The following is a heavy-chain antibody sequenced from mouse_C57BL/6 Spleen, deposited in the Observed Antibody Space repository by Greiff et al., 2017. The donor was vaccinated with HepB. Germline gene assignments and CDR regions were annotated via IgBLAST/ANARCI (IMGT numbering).Heavy chain of an antibody. CDR1: GFTFTDYY. V-gene: IGHV7-3*01. Sequence: EVQLQESGGGLVQPGGSLSLSCAASGFTFTDYYMSWVRQPPGKALEWLGFIRNKANGYTTEYSASVKGRFTISRDNSQSILYLHMNALRAEDSATYYCARYGRDYFDYWGQGTTLTVSS. J-gene: IGHJ2*01. CDR3: ARYGRDYFDY. CDR2: IRNKANGYTT.